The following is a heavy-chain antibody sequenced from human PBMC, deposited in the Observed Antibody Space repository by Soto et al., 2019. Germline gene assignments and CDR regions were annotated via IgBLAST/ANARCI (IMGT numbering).Heavy chain of an antibody. CDR1: GYTFTSYG. CDR3: ARDQPVYDMVTERDF. CDR2: VSTYNGDT. V-gene: IGHV1-18*01. J-gene: IGHJ4*02. Sequence: QVPLVQSGAEVKKPGASVKVSCKASGYTFTSYGISWVRQAPGQGLAWMGWVSTYNGDTHYPQNFQGRVIMPTDTSTNTAYMELKSLRSDDTAIYFCARDQPVYDMVTERDFWGQVTLVTVSS. D-gene: IGHD3-9*01.